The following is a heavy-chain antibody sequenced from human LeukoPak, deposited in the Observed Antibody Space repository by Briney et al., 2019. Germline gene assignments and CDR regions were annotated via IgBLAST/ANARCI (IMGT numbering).Heavy chain of an antibody. J-gene: IGHJ4*02. V-gene: IGHV3-21*01. Sequence: GGSLRLSYAASGFTFSSYSMNWVRQAPGKGLEWVSSISSSSSYIYYADSVKGRFTISRDNAKNSLYLQMNSLRAEDTAVYYCARDLGGYYDFWSGPGWKYYFDYWGQGTLVTVSS. CDR1: GFTFSSYS. D-gene: IGHD3-3*01. CDR3: ARDLGGYYDFWSGPGWKYYFDY. CDR2: ISSSSSYI.